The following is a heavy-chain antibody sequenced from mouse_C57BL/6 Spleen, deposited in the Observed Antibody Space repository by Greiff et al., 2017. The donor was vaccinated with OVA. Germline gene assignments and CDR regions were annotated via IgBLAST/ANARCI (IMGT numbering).Heavy chain of an antibody. D-gene: IGHD1-1*01. J-gene: IGHJ2*01. CDR2: IDPANGNT. Sequence: EVQLQQSVAELVRPGASVKLSSTASGFNIKNTYMHWVKQRPEQGLEWIGRIDPANGNTKYAPKFQGKATITADTSSNTAYLQLSSLTSEDTAIYYCARSHYYGISYGYFDYWGQGTTLTVSS. V-gene: IGHV14-3*01. CDR1: GFNIKNTY. CDR3: ARSHYYGISYGYFDY.